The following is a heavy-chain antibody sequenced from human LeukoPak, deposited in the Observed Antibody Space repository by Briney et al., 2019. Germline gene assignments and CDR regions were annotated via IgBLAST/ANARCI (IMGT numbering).Heavy chain of an antibody. CDR2: IYSNGST. D-gene: IGHD7-27*01. CDR3: ARAYGTGDRTRFDY. Sequence: SETLSLTCSVSGYSVSSGYYWGWIRQPPGKGLECIGFIYSNGSTHYNPSLKSRVTMSVDRPQKQVSLRLSSVTAADTAVYYCARAYGTGDRTRFDYWGQGTLVTVSS. J-gene: IGHJ4*02. V-gene: IGHV4-61*01. CDR1: GYSVSSGYY.